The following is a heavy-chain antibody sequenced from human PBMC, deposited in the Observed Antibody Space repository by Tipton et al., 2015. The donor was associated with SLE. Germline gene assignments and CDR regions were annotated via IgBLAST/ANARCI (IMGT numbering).Heavy chain of an antibody. D-gene: IGHD4/OR15-4a*01. J-gene: IGHJ4*02. V-gene: IGHV4-59*12. CDR1: GGSITSSY. CDR3: ARDRVLFDF. Sequence: TLSLTCTVSGGSITSSYWSWVRQPPGKGLEWIGHMHSSGSTSYNPSLRSRVTISIDTSKNQFSLKLTSVTAADSAVYYCARDRVLFDFWGQGTLVTVSS. CDR2: MHSSGST.